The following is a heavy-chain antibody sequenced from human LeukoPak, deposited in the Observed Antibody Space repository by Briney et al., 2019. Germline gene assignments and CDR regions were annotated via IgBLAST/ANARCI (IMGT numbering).Heavy chain of an antibody. CDR2: ISSSSSYT. D-gene: IGHD5-24*01. J-gene: IGHJ3*02. V-gene: IGHV3-11*03. CDR1: GFTFSDYY. Sequence: PGGSLRLSCAASGFTFSDYYMSWVRQAPGKGLEWVSYISSSSSYTNYADSVKGRFTISRDNSKNSLYLQMSSLRAEDTAVYYCARSGTLEIFEPVAFDIWGQGTMVTVPS. CDR3: ARSGTLEIFEPVAFDI.